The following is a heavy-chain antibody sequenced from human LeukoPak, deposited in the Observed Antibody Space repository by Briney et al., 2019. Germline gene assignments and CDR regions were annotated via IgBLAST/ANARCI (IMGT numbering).Heavy chain of an antibody. V-gene: IGHV1-2*02. CDR3: ARRLLWACGGSCGGFDY. CDR1: GYTFTGYY. CDR2: INPNSGGT. D-gene: IGHD2-15*01. J-gene: IGHJ4*02. Sequence: ASVKVSCKASGYTFTGYYMHWVRQAPGQGLEWMGCINPNSGGTNYAQKFQGRVTMTRDTSISTAYMELSRLRSDDTAVYYCARRLLWACGGSCGGFDYGGQGTLVTVSS.